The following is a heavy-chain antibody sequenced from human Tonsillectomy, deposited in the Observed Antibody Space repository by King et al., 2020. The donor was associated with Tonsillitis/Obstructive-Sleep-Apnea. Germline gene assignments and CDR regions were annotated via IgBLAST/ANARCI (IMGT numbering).Heavy chain of an antibody. CDR2: IYSGGST. J-gene: IGHJ4*02. CDR1: GFTVSSNY. CDR3: ARMPPYCSGGSCYDY. V-gene: IGHV3-53*01. Sequence: VQLVESGGGLIQPGGSLRLSCAASGFTVSSNYMSWVRQSPGKGLEWVSVIYSGGSTYYADSVKGRFTISRDNSKNTLYLQMNSLRAEDTAVYYCARMPPYCSGGSCYDYWGQGTLDTVSS. D-gene: IGHD2-15*01.